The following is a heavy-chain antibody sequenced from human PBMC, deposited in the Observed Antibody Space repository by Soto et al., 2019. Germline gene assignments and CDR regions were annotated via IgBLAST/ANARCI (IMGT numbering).Heavy chain of an antibody. CDR1: GVCTFSSYG. D-gene: IGHD5-12*01. J-gene: IGHJ5*02. CDR2: IWYDGSNK. CDR3: ARDGGCRDGYTVGCNWFDP. Sequence: AAGGVCTFSSYGMHWVRQAPGKGLEWVAVIWYDGSNKYYADSVKGRFTISRDNSKNTLYLQMNSLRAEDTAVYYCARDGGCRDGYTVGCNWFDPWGQGTLVTVS. V-gene: IGHV3-33*01.